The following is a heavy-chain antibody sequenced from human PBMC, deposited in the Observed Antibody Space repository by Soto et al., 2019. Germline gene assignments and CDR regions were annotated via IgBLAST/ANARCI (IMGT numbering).Heavy chain of an antibody. CDR1: GFTFSSYG. J-gene: IGHJ6*02. CDR3: ARDQAEIPKIMDV. CDR2: IWYDGSNK. V-gene: IGHV3-33*01. D-gene: IGHD2-2*02. Sequence: PGGSLRLSCAASGFTFSSYGMHWVRQAPGKGLEWVAVIWYDGSNKYYADSVKGRFTISRDNSKNTLYLQMNSLRAEDTAVYYCARDQAEIPKIMDVWGQGTTVTVSS.